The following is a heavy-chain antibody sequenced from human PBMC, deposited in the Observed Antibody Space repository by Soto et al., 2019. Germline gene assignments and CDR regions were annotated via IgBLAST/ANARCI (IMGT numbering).Heavy chain of an antibody. V-gene: IGHV1-18*01. CDR3: AMVDNYVTPTPQDV. CDR1: GYIFVNYG. Sequence: QVQLVQSGDEMKKPGASVRVSCKASGYIFVNYGIAWVRQAPGQGLEWMGRISPYTGDTHSASEVQGRLTMTTDTSTSTAYMDLGSLTSDDTAVYYCAMVDNYVTPTPQDVWGQGTTVTVSS. J-gene: IGHJ6*02. D-gene: IGHD3-16*01. CDR2: ISPYTGDT.